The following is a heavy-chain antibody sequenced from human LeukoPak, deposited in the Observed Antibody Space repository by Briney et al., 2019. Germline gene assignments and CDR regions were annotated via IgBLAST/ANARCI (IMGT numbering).Heavy chain of an antibody. D-gene: IGHD3-22*01. CDR2: INWSSDSI. Sequence: GGSLRLSCAASGFTFDDYGMSWVRHAPGKGLEWVSGINWSSDSIGYADSVRGRLTISRDNAKNSLYLQMNSLRDEDTALYYCARGSRVVVIPIAFDYWGQGTLVTVSS. CDR1: GFTFDDYG. V-gene: IGHV3-20*04. J-gene: IGHJ4*02. CDR3: ARGSRVVVIPIAFDY.